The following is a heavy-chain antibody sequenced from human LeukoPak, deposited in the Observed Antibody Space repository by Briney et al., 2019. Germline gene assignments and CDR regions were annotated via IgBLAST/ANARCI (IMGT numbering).Heavy chain of an antibody. CDR2: ISYDGSTK. Sequence: GGSLRLSCAASGFTFSSYGMLWVRQAPGKGLEWVAVISYDGSTKYYVDSVKGRFTISRDNSKNTLYLQMNSLRVEDTAVYYCARASQTRSGYHDDYWGQGTLVTVSS. V-gene: IGHV3-30*03. D-gene: IGHD3-3*01. J-gene: IGHJ4*02. CDR1: GFTFSSYG. CDR3: ARASQTRSGYHDDY.